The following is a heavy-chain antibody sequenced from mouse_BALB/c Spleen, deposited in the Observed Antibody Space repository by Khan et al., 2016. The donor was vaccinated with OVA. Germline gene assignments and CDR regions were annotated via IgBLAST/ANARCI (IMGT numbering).Heavy chain of an antibody. J-gene: IGHJ1*01. D-gene: IGHD2-1*01. CDR3: ARSGGNFHWYFDV. CDR1: GFTFSSFG. V-gene: IGHV5-17*02. CDR2: MSSGSSTI. Sequence: DVQLVESGGGLVQPGGSRKLSCAASGFTFSSFGMHWVRQAPKKGLEWVAYMSSGSSTIYYVDTVKGRFTISSDNPKNTLFLQMTSLRSEDTAMYYCARSGGNFHWYFDVWGAGTSVTVSS.